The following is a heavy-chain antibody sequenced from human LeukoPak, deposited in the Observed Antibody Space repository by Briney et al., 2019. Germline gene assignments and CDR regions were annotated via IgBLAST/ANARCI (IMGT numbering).Heavy chain of an antibody. J-gene: IGHJ4*02. CDR1: GYTFTDYT. CDR3: ARSSRGVIGLLDY. Sequence: ASVKDSCKTSGYTFTDYTINWVRQAPGQGLEWMGWINTNTGNPTYARDFRGRFVLSVDTSVNTAYLEISGLKTEDTAVYYCARSSRGVIGLLDYWGQGALVAVSS. CDR2: INTNTGNP. D-gene: IGHD3-10*01. V-gene: IGHV7-4-1*01.